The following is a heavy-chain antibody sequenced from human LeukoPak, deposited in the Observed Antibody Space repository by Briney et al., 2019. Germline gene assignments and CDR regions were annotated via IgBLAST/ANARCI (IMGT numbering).Heavy chain of an antibody. V-gene: IGHV4-39*01. D-gene: IGHD2-2*01. Sequence: SETLFLTCTVSGGSISSSSYYWGWIRQPPGKGLEWIGSIYYSGSTYYNPSLKSRVTISVDTSKNQFSLKLSSVTAADTAVYYCARPRGSTTCYEDYFDYWGQGTLVTVSS. J-gene: IGHJ4*02. CDR1: GGSISSSSYY. CDR3: ARPRGSTTCYEDYFDY. CDR2: IYYSGST.